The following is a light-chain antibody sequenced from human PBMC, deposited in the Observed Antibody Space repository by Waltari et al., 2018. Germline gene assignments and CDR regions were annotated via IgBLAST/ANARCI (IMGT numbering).Light chain of an antibody. CDR1: QTILHNPNNNYY. CDR3: QQYDSPPWT. Sequence: DIVMTQSPDSLAVSLGERATINCKPSQTILHNPNNNYYLAWYQKKPGQPPKLRIYWASTRESGVPDRFSGSGSGTDFTLTISSLQAEDVAVYYCQQYDSPPWTFGQGTKVEI. CDR2: WAS. V-gene: IGKV4-1*01. J-gene: IGKJ1*01.